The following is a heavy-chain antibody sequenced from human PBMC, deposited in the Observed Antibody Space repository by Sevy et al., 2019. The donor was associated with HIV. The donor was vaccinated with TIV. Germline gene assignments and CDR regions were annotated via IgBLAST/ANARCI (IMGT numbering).Heavy chain of an antibody. CDR1: GFPFSSYA. J-gene: IGHJ3*02. V-gene: IGHV3-30*02. CDR3: ATNPYDNNAFDI. D-gene: IGHD3-22*01. Sequence: GGYLRLSCTASGFPFSSYAIHWIRQAPGKGLEWVAYIQSDGGNQSYGDSVKGRFTISRDNSKNTVYLQMNSLRVEDMAVYYCATNPYDNNAFDIWGQGTMVTVSS. CDR2: IQSDGGNQ.